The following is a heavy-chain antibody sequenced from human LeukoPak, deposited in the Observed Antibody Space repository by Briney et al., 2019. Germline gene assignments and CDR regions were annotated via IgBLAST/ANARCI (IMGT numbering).Heavy chain of an antibody. J-gene: IGHJ4*02. Sequence: HGESLKISCKGSGHSFTSYWIGWVRQMPGKGLEWMGIIYPDDSETRYSPSFQGQVTISADKSTSAAYLQWTSLKASDTAMYYCANSVAVAGTALDYWGQGTLVTVSS. V-gene: IGHV5-51*01. CDR3: ANSVAVAGTALDY. D-gene: IGHD6-19*01. CDR1: GHSFTSYW. CDR2: IYPDDSET.